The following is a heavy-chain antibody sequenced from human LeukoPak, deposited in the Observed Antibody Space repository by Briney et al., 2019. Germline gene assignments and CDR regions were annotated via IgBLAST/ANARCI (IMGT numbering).Heavy chain of an antibody. CDR1: GGSLSSGGYY. D-gene: IGHD1-14*01. CDR3: AGVSSARNGFDY. V-gene: IGHV4-31*03. J-gene: IGHJ4*02. CDR2: IYYSGST. Sequence: SETLSLTCSVSGGSLSSGGYYWSWIRQHPGMSLVWIGSIYYSGSTYYTPSLRSRVNISIDTSKSQFALYLTSVTAADTAVYYCAGVSSARNGFDYWGQGTLVTVSS.